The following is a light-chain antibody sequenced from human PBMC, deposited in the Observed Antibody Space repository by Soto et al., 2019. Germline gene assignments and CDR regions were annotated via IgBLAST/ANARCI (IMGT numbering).Light chain of an antibody. J-gene: IGKJ3*01. CDR1: QSVSSN. Sequence: EIVMTQSPATLSVSPGERATLSCRASQSVSSNLAWYQQKPGQAPRLLIYGASTRATGIPARFSGSGSGTEFTLTISSLQSEDFAVYYCQQYNNWPGFTFGPWTKVDIK. CDR2: GAS. V-gene: IGKV3-15*01. CDR3: QQYNNWPGFT.